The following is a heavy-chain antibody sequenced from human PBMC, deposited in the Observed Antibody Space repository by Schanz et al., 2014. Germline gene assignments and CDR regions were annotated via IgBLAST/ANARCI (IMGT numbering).Heavy chain of an antibody. V-gene: IGHV3-30*03. D-gene: IGHD2-15*01. Sequence: VQLVESGGGVVQPGRSLRLSCAASGITLSGYGLHWVRQAPGKGLEWVGFISFDGRNTGYAHSVKGRFTISRDNSKNTVNLQMNSLRAEDTAVYYCARDYSYCNGRNCYNTFDIWGQGTMVTVSS. CDR1: GITLSGYG. J-gene: IGHJ3*02. CDR2: ISFDGRNT. CDR3: ARDYSYCNGRNCYNTFDI.